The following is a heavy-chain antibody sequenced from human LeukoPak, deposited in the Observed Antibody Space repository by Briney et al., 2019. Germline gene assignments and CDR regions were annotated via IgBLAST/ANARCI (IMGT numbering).Heavy chain of an antibody. J-gene: IGHJ6*03. D-gene: IGHD6-13*01. CDR2: ISSSSFKI. CDR1: EFTFVRYA. Sequence: GGSLRLSCAASEFTFVRYAMNWVRQAPGKGLEWVSYISSSSFKIGYADSVKGRFTISRDNSKNSLYLQMDSLRVEDTAVYYCVRDPSYGSSWYYYMDVWGKGTAVTVSS. V-gene: IGHV3-48*04. CDR3: VRDPSYGSSWYYYMDV.